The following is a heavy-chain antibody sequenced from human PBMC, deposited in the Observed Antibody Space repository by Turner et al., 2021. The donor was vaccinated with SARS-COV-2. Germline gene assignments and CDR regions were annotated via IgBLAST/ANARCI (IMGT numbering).Heavy chain of an antibody. V-gene: IGHV3-21*01. J-gene: IGHJ6*02. CDR3: ARVFPTDSSVWYRYYYYYGMDV. CDR2: IAGSSGNI. D-gene: IGHD6-19*01. Sequence: GFTFSSYSMNWVRHAPGKGLEWVSSIAGSSGNIYYADSVKGRFTISRDNAKTSLYLQMNSLRAEDTAVYYCARVFPTDSSVWYRYYYYYGMDVWGQGTTVTVSS. CDR1: GFTFSSYS.